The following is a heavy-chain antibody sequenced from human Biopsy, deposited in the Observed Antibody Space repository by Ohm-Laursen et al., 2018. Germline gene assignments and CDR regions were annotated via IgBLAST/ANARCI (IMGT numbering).Heavy chain of an antibody. V-gene: IGHV3-30*03. CDR3: ARAYPPPGRRLVVVAGDFDC. CDR2: ISDDGRNK. CDR1: GFSFSSYG. D-gene: IGHD2-15*01. J-gene: IGHJ4*02. Sequence: SLRLSCTASGFSFSSYGMHWVRQAPGKGLEWVAVISDDGRNKYYIDSVRGRFTISRDNSKNTLYLQMNSLGAEDTAVYYCARAYPPPGRRLVVVAGDFDCWGQGTRVTVSS.